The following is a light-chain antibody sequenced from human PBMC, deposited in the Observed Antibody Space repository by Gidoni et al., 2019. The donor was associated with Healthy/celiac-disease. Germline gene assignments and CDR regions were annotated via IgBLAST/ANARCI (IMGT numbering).Light chain of an antibody. V-gene: IGKV4-1*01. Sequence: DIVITQSPDSLAVSLCERATINCKSSQSVLYSSNNKNYLTWYQQKPRQPPKLLIYWASTRESGVPDRFSGSGSGTDFPLTSSSLQAEDVAVYYCQQSLSGVTFGPGTKVDIK. J-gene: IGKJ3*01. CDR3: QQSLSGVT. CDR1: QSVLYSSNNKNY. CDR2: WAS.